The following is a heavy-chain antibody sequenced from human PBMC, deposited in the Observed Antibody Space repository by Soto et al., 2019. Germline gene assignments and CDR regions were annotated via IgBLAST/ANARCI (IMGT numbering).Heavy chain of an antibody. V-gene: IGHV3-7*01. D-gene: IGHD3-10*01. J-gene: IGHJ4*02. Sequence: EVQLVESGGGLVQPGGYLKLSCAASGFTFSSFWMNWVRQAPGKGLEWVANIKGDGSAKYYVDSVKGRFTISRVNAKNSLYLEMNSLRAEDTAVYYCAAGFPPDYWGQGTLVTVSS. CDR1: GFTFSSFW. CDR2: IKGDGSAK. CDR3: AAGFPPDY.